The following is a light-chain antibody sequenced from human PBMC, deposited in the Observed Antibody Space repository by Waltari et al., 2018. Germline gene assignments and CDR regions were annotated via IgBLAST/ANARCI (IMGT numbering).Light chain of an antibody. J-gene: IGKJ1*01. CDR1: QSVSRT. CDR2: DAS. CDR3: QKYGTRPAT. V-gene: IGKV3-20*01. Sequence: EIVLTQSPGTLSLSPGERATLSCRASQSVSRTLAWYQQKPGQAPRLLIYDASIRATGIPDSVSGSGSGTDFSLTISRLEPEDFAVYYCQKYGTRPATFGQGTKVEIK.